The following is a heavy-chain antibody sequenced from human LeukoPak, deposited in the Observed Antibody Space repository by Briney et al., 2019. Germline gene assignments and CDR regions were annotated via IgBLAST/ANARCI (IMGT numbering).Heavy chain of an antibody. V-gene: IGHV4-59*01. Sequence: SETLSLTCTVSGGSISSYYWSWIRQPPGKGLEWIGYIYYSGGTNYNPSLKSRVTISVDTSKNQFSLKLSSVTAADTAVYYCASSVGWLREGFDPWGQGTLVTVSS. D-gene: IGHD6-19*01. CDR1: GGSISSYY. CDR2: IYYSGGT. J-gene: IGHJ5*02. CDR3: ASSVGWLREGFDP.